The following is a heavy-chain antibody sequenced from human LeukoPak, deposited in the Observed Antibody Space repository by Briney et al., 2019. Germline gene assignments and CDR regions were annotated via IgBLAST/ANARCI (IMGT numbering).Heavy chain of an antibody. V-gene: IGHV4-34*01. J-gene: IGHJ4*02. CDR3: ARRCGYSYGHFDY. CDR2: INHSGST. D-gene: IGHD5-18*01. Sequence: SETLSLTCAVYGGSFSGYYWSWIRQPPGKGLEWIGEINHSGSTNYNPSLKSRVTISVDTSKNQFSLKLSSVTAADTAVYYCARRCGYSYGHFDYWGQGTLATVSS. CDR1: GGSFSGYY.